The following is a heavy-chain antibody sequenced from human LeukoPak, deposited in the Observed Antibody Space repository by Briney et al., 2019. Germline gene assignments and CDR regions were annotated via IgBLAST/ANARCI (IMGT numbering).Heavy chain of an antibody. CDR2: ISAYNGNT. V-gene: IGHV1-18*04. J-gene: IGHJ4*02. CDR1: GYTFTSYG. Sequence: GASVKVSCTASGYTFTSYGISWERQAPGQGLEWMGWISAYNGNTNYAQKLQGRVTMTTDTSTSTAYMELRSLRSDDTAVYYCARITVAGSFDYWGQGTLVTVSS. CDR3: ARITVAGSFDY. D-gene: IGHD6-19*01.